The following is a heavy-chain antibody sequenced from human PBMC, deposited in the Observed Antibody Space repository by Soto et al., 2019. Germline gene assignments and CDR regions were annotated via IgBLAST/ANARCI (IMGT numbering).Heavy chain of an antibody. V-gene: IGHV1-69*02. Sequence: QAQLVQSGAEVKKPGSSVRLSCSTSGGSFSSYTLNWVRQAPGQGLEWLGRIIHVLTITDYAQKFRGRLTITPGKSSNTAYMELTSLRSDDTAVYYCARRRYCGADCYKNYYFGMDVWGQGTTVTVSS. D-gene: IGHD2-21*02. CDR3: ARRRYCGADCYKNYYFGMDV. J-gene: IGHJ6*02. CDR2: IIHVLTIT. CDR1: GGSFSSYT.